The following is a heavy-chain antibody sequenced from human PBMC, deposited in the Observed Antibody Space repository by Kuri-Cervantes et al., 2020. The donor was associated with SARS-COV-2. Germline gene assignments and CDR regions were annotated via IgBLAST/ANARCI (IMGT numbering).Heavy chain of an antibody. D-gene: IGHD6-13*01. CDR3: ARDRIVAAGTNGMDV. CDR2: ISYDGSNK. J-gene: IGHJ6*02. CDR1: GFTFSSYG. Sequence: GGSLRLSCAASGFTFSSYGMHWVRQAPGKGLEWVAVISYDGSNKYYADSVKGRFTISRDNSKNTLYLQMNSLRAEDTAVYYCARDRIVAAGTNGMDVWGQGTTVTVSS. V-gene: IGHV3-30*03.